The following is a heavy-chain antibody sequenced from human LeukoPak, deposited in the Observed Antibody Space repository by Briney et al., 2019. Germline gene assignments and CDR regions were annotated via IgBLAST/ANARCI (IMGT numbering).Heavy chain of an antibody. Sequence: SETLSLTCTVSGGSVGSDNSYWNWIRQPAGKGLEWIRRIYADGSSTYNPSLKSRVTILVDTSKNQFSLRLSSMTAADTAVYYCARGYYYRTWGQGTLVTVSS. D-gene: IGHD3-10*01. CDR1: GGSVGSDNSY. V-gene: IGHV4-61*02. J-gene: IGHJ4*02. CDR2: IYADGSS. CDR3: ARGYYYRT.